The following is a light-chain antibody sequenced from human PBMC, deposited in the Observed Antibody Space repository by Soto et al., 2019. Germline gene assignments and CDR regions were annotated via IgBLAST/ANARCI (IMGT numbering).Light chain of an antibody. J-gene: IGKJ5*01. CDR3: QQYYSYPPIT. CDR2: AAS. V-gene: IGKV1-8*01. CDR1: QGISSY. Sequence: AIRMTQPPSSLSASTGDRVTITCRASQGISSYLAWYQQKPGKAPKLLIYAASTLQSGVPSRFSGSGSGTDFTLTISCLQSEDFATYHCQQYYSYPPITFGQGTRLEIK.